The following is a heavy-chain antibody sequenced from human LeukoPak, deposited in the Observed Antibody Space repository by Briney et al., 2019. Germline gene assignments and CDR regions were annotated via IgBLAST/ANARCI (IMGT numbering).Heavy chain of an antibody. D-gene: IGHD3-3*01. Sequence: GGSLRLSCAAYGFTFSSYWMSWVRQAPGRGLEWVGNIKEDGSEKYYVASVKGRFTISRDNARNSLYLQMNSLRAEDTAVHYCARAGFWSGYNYYYYYYMDVWGKGTTVTVSS. CDR2: IKEDGSEK. V-gene: IGHV3-7*01. CDR1: GFTFSSYW. J-gene: IGHJ6*03. CDR3: ARAGFWSGYNYYYYYYMDV.